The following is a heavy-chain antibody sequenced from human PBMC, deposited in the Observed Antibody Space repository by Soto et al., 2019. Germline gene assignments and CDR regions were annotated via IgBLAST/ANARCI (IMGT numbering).Heavy chain of an antibody. CDR1: GGTSSGYD. Sequence: SETLSLSCTVAGGTSSGYDWSWIRQPPGKGLEWIGYIYYSGSTNYNPSLKSRVTISVDTSKNQFSLKLSSVTAADTAVYYCAASGDYIWGSYRHPGHFDYWGQGTLVTVSS. J-gene: IGHJ4*02. V-gene: IGHV4-59*01. CDR2: IYYSGST. CDR3: AASGDYIWGSYRHPGHFDY. D-gene: IGHD3-16*02.